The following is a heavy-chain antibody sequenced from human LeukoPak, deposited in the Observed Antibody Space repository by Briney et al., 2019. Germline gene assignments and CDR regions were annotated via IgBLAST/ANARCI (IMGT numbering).Heavy chain of an antibody. CDR1: GFTFSSYS. CDR2: ISSSSSYI. CDR3: ARDPSTGYSSGWYGSFADY. V-gene: IGHV3-21*01. D-gene: IGHD6-19*01. J-gene: IGHJ4*02. Sequence: GGSLRLSCAASGFTFSSYSMNWVRQAPGKGLEWVSSISSSSSYIYYADSVKGRFTISRDNAKNSLYLQMNSLRAEDTAVYYCARDPSTGYSSGWYGSFADYWGQGTLVTVSS.